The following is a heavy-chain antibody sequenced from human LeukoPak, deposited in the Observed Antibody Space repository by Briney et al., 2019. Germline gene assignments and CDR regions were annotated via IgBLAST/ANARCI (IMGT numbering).Heavy chain of an antibody. J-gene: IGHJ4*02. CDR2: INDGSTTI. D-gene: IGHD2-15*01. CDR3: ARDKGGPDY. CDR1: GFTFSSYS. V-gene: IGHV3-48*01. Sequence: PGGSLRLSCAASGFTFSSYSMNWVRQAPGKGLELISYINDGSTTIYYADSVKGRFTISRDNAKNSLYLQMNSLRAEDTAVYYCARDKGGPDYWGQGTPVTVSS.